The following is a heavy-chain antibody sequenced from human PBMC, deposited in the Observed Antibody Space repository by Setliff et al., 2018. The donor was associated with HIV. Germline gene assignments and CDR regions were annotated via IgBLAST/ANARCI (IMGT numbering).Heavy chain of an antibody. CDR2: MNPDSGNT. J-gene: IGHJ4*02. D-gene: IGHD3-22*01. V-gene: IGHV1-8*02. CDR1: GYTFTSYD. Sequence: ASVKVSSKASGYTFTSYDINWVRQATGQGLEWMGWMNPDSGNTGYAQKFQGRVTMTRNTSISTAYMELSSLKSEDTAVFYCATGASDYDSSGYYPALWWWGQGTLVTVSS. CDR3: ATGASDYDSSGYYPALWW.